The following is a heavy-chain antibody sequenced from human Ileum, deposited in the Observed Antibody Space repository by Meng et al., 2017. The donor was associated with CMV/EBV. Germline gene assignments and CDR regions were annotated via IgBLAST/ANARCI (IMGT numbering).Heavy chain of an antibody. J-gene: IGHJ5*02. CDR2: INHSGNT. V-gene: IGHV4-34*01. Sequence: TCAVYGASFSGYYWSWIRQPPGKGLEWIGEINHSGNTNYNPSLKSRVTISVDTSKNQFSLRLNSVTAADTAVYYCATNSSGWYGYFDPWGQGTLVTVSS. CDR1: GASFSGYY. CDR3: ATNSSGWYGYFDP. D-gene: IGHD6-19*01.